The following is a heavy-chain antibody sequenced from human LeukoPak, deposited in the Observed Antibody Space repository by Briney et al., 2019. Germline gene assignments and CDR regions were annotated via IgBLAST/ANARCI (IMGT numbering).Heavy chain of an antibody. J-gene: IGHJ5*02. V-gene: IGHV1-46*01. D-gene: IGHD1-1*01. CDR2: INPSGGST. CDR1: GYTFTSYY. CDR3: ARDRWDWNDSVNWFDP. Sequence: ASVKVSCKASGYTFTSYYMHWVRQAPGQELEWMGIINPSGGSTSYAQKFQGRVTMTRDTSTSTVYMELSSLRSEDTAVYYCARDRWDWNDSVNWFDPWGQGTLVTVSS.